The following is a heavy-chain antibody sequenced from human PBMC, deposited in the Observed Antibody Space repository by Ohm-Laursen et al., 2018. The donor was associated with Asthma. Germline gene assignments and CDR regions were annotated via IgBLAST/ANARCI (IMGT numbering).Heavy chain of an antibody. CDR3: ARRDFSGGDPSAAFDI. V-gene: IGHV3-33*01. Sequence: SLRLSCSASGFTFGSYGMHWVRQAPGKGLEWVAIIWYDGSNKYYADSVKGRFTISRDNSKNTLYMQMNSLRAEDTAVYYCARRDFSGGDPSAAFDIWGQGTMVTVSS. J-gene: IGHJ3*02. CDR2: IWYDGSNK. D-gene: IGHD2-21*02. CDR1: GFTFGSYG.